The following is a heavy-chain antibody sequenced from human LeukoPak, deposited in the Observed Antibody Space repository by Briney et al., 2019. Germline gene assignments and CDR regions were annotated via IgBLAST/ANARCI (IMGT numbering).Heavy chain of an antibody. D-gene: IGHD3-10*01. CDR1: GFTFSSYA. CDR3: AKDQRGLDAFDI. CDR2: INTSGGTT. J-gene: IGHJ3*02. Sequence: GGSLRLSCAASGFTFSSYAMSWVRQAPGKRLEWVSGINTSGGTTYYADSVKGRFTISRDNSKNTLYLQLDSLRADDTAIYYCAKDQRGLDAFDIWGQGTMVTVSS. V-gene: IGHV3-23*01.